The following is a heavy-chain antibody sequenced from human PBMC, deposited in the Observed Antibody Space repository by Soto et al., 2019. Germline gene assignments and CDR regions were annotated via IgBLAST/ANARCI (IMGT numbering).Heavy chain of an antibody. CDR3: AKRVSFDSSSSNYYFDY. Sequence: EVQLLESGGGLVQPGGSLRLSCAASGFTFSSYAMSWVRQAPGRGLEWVSAISGSGRTTYYADSVKGRFTISRDKSKNTLYLQMNSLRAEDTAVYYCAKRVSFDSSSSNYYFDYWGQGTLVTVSS. D-gene: IGHD6-13*01. V-gene: IGHV3-23*01. J-gene: IGHJ4*02. CDR1: GFTFSSYA. CDR2: ISGSGRTT.